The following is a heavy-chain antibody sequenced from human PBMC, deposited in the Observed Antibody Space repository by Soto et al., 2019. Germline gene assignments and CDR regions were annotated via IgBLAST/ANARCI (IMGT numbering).Heavy chain of an antibody. CDR3: AIDYYGSRSRGIDYYYYMDV. CDR1: GGSISSGGYY. V-gene: IGHV4-31*03. CDR2: IYYSGST. J-gene: IGHJ6*03. Sequence: QVQLQESGPGLVKPSQTLSLTCTVSGGSISSGGYYWSWIRQHPGKGLEWIGYIYYSGSTYYNPSVKSRVTISVDTSKNQFSLKLSSVTAADTAVYYCAIDYYGSRSRGIDYYYYMDVWGKGTTVTVSS. D-gene: IGHD3-10*01.